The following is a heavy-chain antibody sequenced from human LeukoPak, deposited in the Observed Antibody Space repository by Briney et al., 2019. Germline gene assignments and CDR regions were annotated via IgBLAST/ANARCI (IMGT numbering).Heavy chain of an antibody. D-gene: IGHD3-10*01. CDR2: ISSSSSYI. Sequence: GGSLRLSCAASEFTFSSYSMNWVRQAPGKGLEWVSSISSSSSYIYYADSVKGRFTISRDNAKNSLYLQMNSLRAEDTAVYYCARQGPMVHGFDYWGQGTLVTVSS. J-gene: IGHJ4*02. CDR1: EFTFSSYS. V-gene: IGHV3-21*01. CDR3: ARQGPMVHGFDY.